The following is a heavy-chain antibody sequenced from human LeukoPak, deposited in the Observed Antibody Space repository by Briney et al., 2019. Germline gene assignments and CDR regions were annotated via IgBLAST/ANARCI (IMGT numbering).Heavy chain of an antibody. D-gene: IGHD4-23*01. CDR3: AKLFSHVVTRDF. CDR2: IKNDGNDT. V-gene: IGHV3-74*01. J-gene: IGHJ4*02. Sequence: GGSLRLSCAASGFTFTSHWMHWVRQTPGKGLVWVSGIKNDGNDTAYADSVKGRFTISRDNAKNTLYLQMNSLRAEDTAVYYCAKLFSHVVTRDFWGQGTLVTVSS. CDR1: GFTFTSHW.